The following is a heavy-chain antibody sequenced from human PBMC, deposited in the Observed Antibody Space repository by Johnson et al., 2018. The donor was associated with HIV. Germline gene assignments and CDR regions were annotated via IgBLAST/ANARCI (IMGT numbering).Heavy chain of an antibody. CDR2: IYSGCST. Sequence: VQLVESGGGVVQPGGSLRLSCADSGFTVSSNYMSWVRQAPGKGLEWVSVIYSGCSTYYADSVKGRFTISRDNSKNTLFLQMNSLRAEDTAVFYCARACRDGYTCDVYDVWGQGTMVTVSS. D-gene: IGHD5-24*01. CDR3: ARACRDGYTCDVYDV. V-gene: IGHV3-66*01. J-gene: IGHJ3*01. CDR1: GFTVSSNY.